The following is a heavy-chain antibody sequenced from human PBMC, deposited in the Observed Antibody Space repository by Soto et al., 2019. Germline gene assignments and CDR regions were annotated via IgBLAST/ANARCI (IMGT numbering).Heavy chain of an antibody. J-gene: IGHJ4*02. CDR3: ARRGYSYGYGDY. V-gene: IGHV4-61*01. CDR1: GGSVSSGSYY. D-gene: IGHD5-18*01. CDR2: IYYSGST. Sequence: QEQLQESGPGLVKPSETLSLTCTVSGGSVSSGSYYWSWIRQPPGKGLEWIGYIYYSGSTNYNPSLKSRVTISVDTSKNQFSLKLSSVTAADTAVYYCARRGYSYGYGDYWGQGTLVTVSS.